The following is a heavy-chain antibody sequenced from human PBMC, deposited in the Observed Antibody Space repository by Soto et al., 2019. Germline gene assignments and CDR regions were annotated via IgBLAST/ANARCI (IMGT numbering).Heavy chain of an antibody. D-gene: IGHD3-22*01. Sequence: QLQLQESGSGLVKPSQTLSLTCAVSGGSISSGGYSWSWIRQPPGKGLEWIGYIYHSGSTYYNPSLKSRVTISVDRSKNQFSRKLSSVPAADTAVYYCARGVSGYYHDAFDIWGQGTMVTVSS. CDR2: IYHSGST. V-gene: IGHV4-30-2*01. CDR1: GGSISSGGYS. CDR3: ARGVSGYYHDAFDI. J-gene: IGHJ3*02.